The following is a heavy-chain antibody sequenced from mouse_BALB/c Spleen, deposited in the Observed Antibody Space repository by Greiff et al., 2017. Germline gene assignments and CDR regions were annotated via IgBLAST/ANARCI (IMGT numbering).Heavy chain of an antibody. CDR3: ARLTGDYFDY. D-gene: IGHD4-1*01. CDR2: ISNGGGST. V-gene: IGHV5-12-2*01. CDR1: GITFSSYT. J-gene: IGHJ2*01. Sequence: DVKLVESGGGLVQPGGSLKLSCAASGITFSSYTMSWVRQTPEKRLEWVAYISNGGGSTYYPDTVKGRFTISRDNAKNTLYLQMSSLKSEDTAMYYCARLTGDYFDYWGQGTTLTVSS.